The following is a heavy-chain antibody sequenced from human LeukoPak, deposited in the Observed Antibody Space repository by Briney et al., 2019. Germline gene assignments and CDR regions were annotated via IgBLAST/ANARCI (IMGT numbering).Heavy chain of an antibody. Sequence: GGSLRLSCAASGFTFSSYWMSWVRQAPGKGLEWVANIKQDGSEKYHAHSVEGRFTISRDNSKNTLYLQMDSLRAEDTAVYYCARDRAWNYFDYWGQGTLVTVSS. CDR2: IKQDGSEK. CDR3: ARDRAWNYFDY. J-gene: IGHJ4*02. CDR1: GFTFSSYW. V-gene: IGHV3-7*01. D-gene: IGHD3-3*01.